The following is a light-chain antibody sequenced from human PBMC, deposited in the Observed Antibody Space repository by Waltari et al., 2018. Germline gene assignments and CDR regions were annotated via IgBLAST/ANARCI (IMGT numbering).Light chain of an antibody. CDR3: SSFTRATTLI. V-gene: IGLV2-14*03. CDR2: DFS. CDR1: SSDVGGYNS. Sequence: QSALTQPASVSGSPGQSIAIPCTGTSSDVGGYNSVPWYQQHPGKVPKLVIYDFSNRPSGVSTRFSGSKSGNTASLTISGLQADDEADYYCSSFTRATTLIFGGGTKLTVL. J-gene: IGLJ2*01.